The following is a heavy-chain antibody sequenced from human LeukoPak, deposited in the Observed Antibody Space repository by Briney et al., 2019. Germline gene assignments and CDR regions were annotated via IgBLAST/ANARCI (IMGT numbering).Heavy chain of an antibody. J-gene: IGHJ4*02. CDR1: GFTFSSYA. CDR2: ISSNGSRT. V-gene: IGHV3-64D*06. D-gene: IGHD1-1*01. CDR3: VKGTNWNDGAG. Sequence: GGSLRLSCSASGFTFSSYAMHWVRQAPGKGLEDVSAISSNGSRTYYADSVKGRFTISRDNSKNTLYLQMSSLRAEDTAAYYCVKGTNWNDGAGWGQGTLVTVSS.